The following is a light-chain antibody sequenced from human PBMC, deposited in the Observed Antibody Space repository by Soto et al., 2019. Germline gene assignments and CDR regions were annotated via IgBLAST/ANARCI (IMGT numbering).Light chain of an antibody. CDR3: TSWPTSTNTI. Sequence: QSVLTQPASVSGSPGQSITISCTGTSSDIGAYNFVSWYQQHPGKAPKLVLYAGNIRPSWVSNRYSCAKSGSTASLTISGLRAEDEADYSGTSWPTSTNTIFGGGT. V-gene: IGLV2-14*03. CDR1: SSDIGAYNF. CDR2: AGN. J-gene: IGLJ2*01.